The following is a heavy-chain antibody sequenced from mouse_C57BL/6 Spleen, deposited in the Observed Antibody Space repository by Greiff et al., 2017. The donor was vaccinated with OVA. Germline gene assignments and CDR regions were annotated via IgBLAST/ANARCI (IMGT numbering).Heavy chain of an antibody. J-gene: IGHJ2*01. CDR3: ARITTVVADY. Sequence: VQLQQPGAELVKPGASVKMSCKASGYNFTSYWITWVKQRPGQGLEWIGDIYPGSGSTNYNEKFKSKATLTVDTSSSTAYMQLSSLTSEDTAVYYCARITTVVADYWGQGTTLTVSS. CDR2: IYPGSGST. D-gene: IGHD1-1*01. V-gene: IGHV1-55*01. CDR1: GYNFTSYW.